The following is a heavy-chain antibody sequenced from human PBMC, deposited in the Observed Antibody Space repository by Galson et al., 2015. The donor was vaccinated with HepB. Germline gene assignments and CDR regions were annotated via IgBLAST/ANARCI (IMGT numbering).Heavy chain of an antibody. CDR1: GDSVSSHSAA. D-gene: IGHD3-22*01. V-gene: IGHV6-1*01. J-gene: IGHJ5*02. Sequence: CAISGDSVSSHSAAWNWIRQSPSRGLEWLGRTYYRSKWYNGYAVSVKSRITINPDTSKNQFSLQLNSVTPEDTAVYYCARDAPIYDSSGYYPNWFDPWGQGTLVTVSS. CDR2: TYYRSKWYN. CDR3: ARDAPIYDSSGYYPNWFDP.